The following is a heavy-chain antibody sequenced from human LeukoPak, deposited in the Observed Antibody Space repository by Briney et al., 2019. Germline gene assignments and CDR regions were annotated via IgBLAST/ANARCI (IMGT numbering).Heavy chain of an antibody. D-gene: IGHD3-22*01. CDR1: GYTFTSYG. V-gene: IGHV1-18*01. CDR3: ARDAYYDSSGYYYRGPRVWRSDAFDI. J-gene: IGHJ3*02. Sequence: ASVKVSCKASGYTFTSYGISWVRQAPGQGLEWMGWTSAYNGNTNYAQKLQGRVTMTTDTSTSTAYMELRSLRSDDTAVYYCARDAYYDSSGYYYRGPRVWRSDAFDIWGQGTMVTVSS. CDR2: TSAYNGNT.